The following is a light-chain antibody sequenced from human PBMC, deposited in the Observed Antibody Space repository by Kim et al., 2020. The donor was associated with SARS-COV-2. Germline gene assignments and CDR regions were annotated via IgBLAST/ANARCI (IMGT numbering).Light chain of an antibody. Sequence: ANINCKARRTDLSRSNKKNDLGWHQQKPGLPPRLLIYWASTRESGVPDRFSGSGSGTDFTLTISSLQAEDVAVYYCQQYYGPPYTFGQGTKLEIK. J-gene: IGKJ2*01. CDR3: QQYYGPPYT. V-gene: IGKV4-1*01. CDR2: WAS. CDR1: RTDLSRSNKKND.